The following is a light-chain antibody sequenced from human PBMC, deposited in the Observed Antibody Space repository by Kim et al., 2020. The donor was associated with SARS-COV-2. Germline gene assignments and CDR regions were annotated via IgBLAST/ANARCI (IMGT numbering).Light chain of an antibody. V-gene: IGKV3-11*01. Sequence: EVVLTQSPATLSLSPGERATLSCRSSQNVGINLAWYQQKPGQAPRLLIFDAWRRASGIPARFTGSGSVTDFTLTNSDLELEDFAVYHCHQRAAWPNTFGQGTRLEIK. CDR3: HQRAAWPNT. CDR1: QNVGIN. J-gene: IGKJ5*01. CDR2: DAW.